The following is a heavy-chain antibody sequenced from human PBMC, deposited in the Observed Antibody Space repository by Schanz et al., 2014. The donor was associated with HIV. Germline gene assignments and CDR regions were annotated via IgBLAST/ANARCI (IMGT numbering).Heavy chain of an antibody. Sequence: VQLVESGGGLVQPGRSLRLSCAASGFTFDDYAMHWVRQAPGKGLEWVSGISWNSGSIGYADSVKGRFTISRDNSKNTVDLQMNSLRAEDTAVYYCAKAGGGPSPSYYGMDVWGQGTTVTVSS. CDR1: GFTFDDYA. J-gene: IGHJ6*02. D-gene: IGHD3-10*01. CDR2: ISWNSGSI. CDR3: AKAGGGPSPSYYGMDV. V-gene: IGHV3-9*01.